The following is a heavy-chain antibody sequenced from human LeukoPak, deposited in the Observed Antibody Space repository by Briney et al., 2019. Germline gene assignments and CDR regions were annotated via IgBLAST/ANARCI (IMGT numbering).Heavy chain of an antibody. J-gene: IGHJ3*02. Sequence: GRSLRLSCAASGFTFSSYAMHWVRQAPGKGLEWVAVISYDGSNKYYADSVKGRFTISGDNSKNTLYLQMNSLRAEDTAVYYCARDYYDFWSGYSAHDAFDIWGQGTMVTVSS. V-gene: IGHV3-30-3*01. D-gene: IGHD3-3*01. CDR1: GFTFSSYA. CDR3: ARDYYDFWSGYSAHDAFDI. CDR2: ISYDGSNK.